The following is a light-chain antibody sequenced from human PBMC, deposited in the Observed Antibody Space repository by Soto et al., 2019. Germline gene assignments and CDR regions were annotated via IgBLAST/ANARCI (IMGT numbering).Light chain of an antibody. CDR1: NLGDKY. V-gene: IGLV3-1*01. CDR2: QDI. CDR3: QAWDSSTVV. J-gene: IGLJ2*01. Sequence: SYELTQPPSLSVAPGQTASITCSGDNLGDKYASWYQQKPGQSPVLVIYQDIKRPSGIPERFSGSNSGNTATLTISGTQTMDEADYYCQAWDSSTVVFGGGTKLTVL.